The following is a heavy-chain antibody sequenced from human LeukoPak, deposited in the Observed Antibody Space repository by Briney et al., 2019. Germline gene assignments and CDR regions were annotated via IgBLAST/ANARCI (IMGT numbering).Heavy chain of an antibody. CDR3: AKAPTKEEEWLLLNYFDY. CDR2: ISGSGTRT. D-gene: IGHD3-22*01. V-gene: IGHV3-23*01. Sequence: GGSLRLSCVGSGFTLSSYAMSWVRQAPGKGLEWVSAISGSGTRTYYADSMKGRFTISRDNSKNTLYLQMNSLRAEDTAVYYCAKAPTKEEEWLLLNYFDYWGQGTLVTVSS. J-gene: IGHJ4*02. CDR1: GFTLSSYA.